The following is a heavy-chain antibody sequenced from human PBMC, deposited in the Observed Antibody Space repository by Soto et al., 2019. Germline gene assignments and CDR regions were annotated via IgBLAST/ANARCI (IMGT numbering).Heavy chain of an antibody. CDR3: AKDWGSSGWFNWFNP. CDR1: GFTVATTG. CDR2: ISHSGTSK. Sequence: QVQLVESGGGVVQPGASLKVACAASGFTVATTGMHWVRQAPGKGLEWVAMISHSGTSKVYIDSVQGRFTISRDNAKNNLYLQMSSLRPEDTAIYYCAKDWGSSGWFNWFNPWGQGVPVTVSS. D-gene: IGHD6-19*01. J-gene: IGHJ5*02. V-gene: IGHV3-30*18.